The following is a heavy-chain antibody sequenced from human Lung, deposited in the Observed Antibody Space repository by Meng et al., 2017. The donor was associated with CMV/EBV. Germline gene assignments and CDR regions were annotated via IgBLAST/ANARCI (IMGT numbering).Heavy chain of an antibody. V-gene: IGHV6-1*01. CDR3: ARDNKAPDSSGWYVHYYYGIEV. CDR2: TYYKSIWYT. D-gene: IGHD6-19*01. CDR1: GDSVSSNSAA. J-gene: IGHJ6*02. Sequence: LXCAIFGDSVSSNSAAWNWIRQSPSRGLEWLGRTYYKSIWYTDYAVSVRSRIAINADTSGNQFSLQLRYVTPDDTAVYYCARDNKAPDSSGWYVHYYYGIEVWXPGTXVTGAS.